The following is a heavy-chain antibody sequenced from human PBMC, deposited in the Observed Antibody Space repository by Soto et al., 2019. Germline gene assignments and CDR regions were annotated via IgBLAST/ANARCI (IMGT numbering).Heavy chain of an antibody. V-gene: IGHV1-69*06. CDR3: ASERGYSYGSRFDY. CDR2: IIPIFGTA. CDR1: GGTFSSYA. D-gene: IGHD5-18*01. Sequence: SVKVSCKASGGTFSSYAISWVRQAPGQGLKWMGGIIPIFGTANYAQKFQGRVTITADKSTSTAYMELSSLRSEDTAVYYCASERGYSYGSRFDYWGQGTLVPVSS. J-gene: IGHJ4*02.